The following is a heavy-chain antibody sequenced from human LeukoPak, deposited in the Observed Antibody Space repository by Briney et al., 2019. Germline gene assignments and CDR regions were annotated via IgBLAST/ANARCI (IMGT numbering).Heavy chain of an antibody. D-gene: IGHD3-3*01. CDR1: GFTFRIYA. Sequence: GGSLRLSCAASGFTFRIYAMNWVRQAPGKGLECGSGISGSGGSTYYADSVKGRFTISRDNSKNTLYLKMNSLRVEDTAVYYCAKQYDFWSGPDYWGQGTLVTVSS. CDR3: AKQYDFWSGPDY. CDR2: ISGSGGST. V-gene: IGHV3-23*01. J-gene: IGHJ4*02.